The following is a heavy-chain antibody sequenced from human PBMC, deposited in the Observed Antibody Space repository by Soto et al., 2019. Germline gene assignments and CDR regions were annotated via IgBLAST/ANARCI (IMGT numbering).Heavy chain of an antibody. CDR2: ISHDGSNQ. Sequence: GSLRLSCAPSGFSFSDFGMHWVRQAPGKGLEWVAAISHDGSNQYYGGSVKGRFSISRDHSNNRLYLQMNNLKVEDSAIYYCAKETRSRAVTATRVNGMDVWGQGTTVTVSS. D-gene: IGHD2-21*02. J-gene: IGHJ6*02. CDR3: AKETRSRAVTATRVNGMDV. V-gene: IGHV3-30*18. CDR1: GFSFSDFG.